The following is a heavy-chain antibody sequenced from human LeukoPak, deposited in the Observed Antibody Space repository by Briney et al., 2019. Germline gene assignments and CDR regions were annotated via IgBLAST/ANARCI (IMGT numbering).Heavy chain of an antibody. Sequence: SVKVSCKASGGTFSSYAISWVRQAPGQGLEWMGGVIPIFGTANYAQKFQGRVTITADESTSTAYMGLSSLRSEDMAVYYCARGGFGVVVPAAIFSRFDYWGQGTLVTVSS. CDR2: VIPIFGTA. J-gene: IGHJ4*02. V-gene: IGHV1-69*13. CDR1: GGTFSSYA. CDR3: ARGGFGVVVPAAIFSRFDY. D-gene: IGHD2-2*01.